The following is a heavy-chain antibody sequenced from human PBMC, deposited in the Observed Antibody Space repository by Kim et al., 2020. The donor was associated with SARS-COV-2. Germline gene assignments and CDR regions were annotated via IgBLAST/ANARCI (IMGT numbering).Heavy chain of an antibody. Sequence: SETLSLTCTVSGGSISSGGYYWSWIRQHPGKGLEWIGSIYYSGSTYYNPSLKSRVTISVDTSKSQVSLKLSSVTAADTAGYYCARRDYEYIWGSYRSGGFDPWGQGTLVTVSS. D-gene: IGHD3-16*02. CDR3: ARRDYEYIWGSYRSGGFDP. J-gene: IGHJ5*02. CDR2: IYYSGST. CDR1: GGSISSGGYY. V-gene: IGHV4-31*03.